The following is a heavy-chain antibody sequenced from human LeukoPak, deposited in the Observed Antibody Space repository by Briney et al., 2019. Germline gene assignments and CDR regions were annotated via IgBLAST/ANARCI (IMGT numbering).Heavy chain of an antibody. CDR3: ARDRYSSGMNGMDV. J-gene: IGHJ6*02. V-gene: IGHV4-31*03. CDR2: IYYSGST. D-gene: IGHD3-10*01. Sequence: SETLSLTCTVSGGSISSGGYYWSWIRQHPGKGLEWIGYIYYSGSTYYNPSPKSRVTISVDTSKNQFSLRLSSVTAADTAMYYCARDRYSSGMNGMDVWGQGTTVTVSS. CDR1: GGSISSGGYY.